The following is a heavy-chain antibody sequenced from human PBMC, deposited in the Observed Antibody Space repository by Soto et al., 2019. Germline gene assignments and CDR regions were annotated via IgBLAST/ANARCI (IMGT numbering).Heavy chain of an antibody. J-gene: IGHJ4*02. CDR1: GGNCSSYS. CDR3: ARGPGSSSSRPEFDY. Sequence: GGSMRVSWAAAGGNCSSYSRNWVRQATGKGLEWVSSISSSSSYIYYADSVKGRFTISRDNAKNSLYLQMNSLRAEDTAVYYCARGPGSSSSRPEFDYWGQGTLVTVSS. V-gene: IGHV3-21*01. CDR2: ISSSSSYI. D-gene: IGHD6-6*01.